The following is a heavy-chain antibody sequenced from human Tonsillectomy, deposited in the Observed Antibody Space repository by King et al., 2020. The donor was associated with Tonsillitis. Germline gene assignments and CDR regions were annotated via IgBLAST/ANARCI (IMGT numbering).Heavy chain of an antibody. J-gene: IGHJ4*02. Sequence: VQLVESGGGLVQPGRSLRLSCAASGFTFDDYAMHWVRQTPGKGLEWVSGISWNSGSIGYADSVKGRFTISRDNAKKSLYLHMNSLRAEDTALYYCAKSDYDFWSNLEGYFDYWGQGTLVTVSS. V-gene: IGHV3-9*01. CDR1: GFTFDDYA. CDR3: AKSDYDFWSNLEGYFDY. D-gene: IGHD3-3*01. CDR2: ISWNSGSI.